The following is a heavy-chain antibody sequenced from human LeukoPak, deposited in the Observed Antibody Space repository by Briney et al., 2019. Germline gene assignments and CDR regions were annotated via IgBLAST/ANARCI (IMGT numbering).Heavy chain of an antibody. Sequence: SEPLSLTCTVYGESFSGYYWSWIRQPPGKGLEWIGEINHSGSTHYNPSLKSRVTISLDTSKNQFSLKLSSVTAADTAVYYCASTERCSTTCPLDYWGQGTLVAVSS. CDR1: GESFSGYY. CDR3: ASTERCSTTCPLDY. J-gene: IGHJ4*02. CDR2: INHSGST. D-gene: IGHD2-2*01. V-gene: IGHV4-34*01.